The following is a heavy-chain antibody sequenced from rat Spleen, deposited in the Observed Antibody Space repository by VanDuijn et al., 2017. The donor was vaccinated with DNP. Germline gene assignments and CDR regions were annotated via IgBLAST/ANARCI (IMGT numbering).Heavy chain of an antibody. CDR3: ARVGIPVTPVPYYFDY. J-gene: IGHJ2*01. V-gene: IGHV2-47*01. D-gene: IGHD2-2*01. Sequence: QVQLKESGPGLVQPSQTLSLTCTVSGLLLSSNGLSWIRQSPGKGLEWMGVIWSDGGTDYSSAVKSRLSISRDTSRSQVFLKMDTLQTEETAMYFCARVGIPVTPVPYYFDYWGQGVMVTVSS. CDR2: IWSDGGT. CDR1: GLLLSSNG.